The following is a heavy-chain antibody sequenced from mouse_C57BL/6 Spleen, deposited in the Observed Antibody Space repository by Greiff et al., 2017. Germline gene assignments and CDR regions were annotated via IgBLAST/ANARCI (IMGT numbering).Heavy chain of an antibody. V-gene: IGHV1-61*01. CDR1: GYTFTSYW. D-gene: IGHD2-12*01. CDR3: ARKDYKEGARDY. J-gene: IGHJ4*01. CDR2: IYPSDSET. Sequence: QVQLKQPGAELVRPGSSVKLSCKASGYTFTSYWMDWVKQRPGQGLEWIGNIYPSDSETHYNQKFKDKATLTVDKSSSTAYMQLSSLTSEDSAVYYCARKDYKEGARDYWGQGTSVTVSS.